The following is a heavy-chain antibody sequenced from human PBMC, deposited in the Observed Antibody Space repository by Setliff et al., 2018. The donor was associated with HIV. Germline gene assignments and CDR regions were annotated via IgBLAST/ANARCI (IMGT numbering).Heavy chain of an antibody. V-gene: IGHV5-51*01. D-gene: IGHD3-10*01. CDR2: IHPRDFDI. CDR3: ARLEGVRGVGAFDI. Sequence: PGESLKISCKASGYTFTNYWTAWVRQMPGKGLEWMGIIHPRDFDIKYSQSFQGQVTISADKSLSTAYLQWNSLKASDTAMYYCARLEGVRGVGAFDIWGQGTMGTVS. CDR1: GYTFTNYW. J-gene: IGHJ3*02.